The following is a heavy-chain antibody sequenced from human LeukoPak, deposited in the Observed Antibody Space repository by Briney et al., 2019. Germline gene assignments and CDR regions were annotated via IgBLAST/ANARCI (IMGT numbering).Heavy chain of an antibody. CDR2: ISYDGSNK. CDR3: ARDSGRGKRWLQFYFDY. D-gene: IGHD5-24*01. V-gene: IGHV3-30-3*01. J-gene: IGHJ4*02. CDR1: GFTFSSYA. Sequence: GGSLRLSCAASGFTFSSYAMRWVRQAPGKGLEWVAVISYDGSNKYYADSVKGRFTISRDNSKNTLYLQMNSLRAEDTAVYYCARDSGRGKRWLQFYFDYWGQGTLVTVSS.